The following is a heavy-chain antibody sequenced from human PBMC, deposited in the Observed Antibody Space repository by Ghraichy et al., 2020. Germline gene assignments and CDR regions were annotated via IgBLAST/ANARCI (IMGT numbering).Heavy chain of an antibody. J-gene: IGHJ4*02. V-gene: IGHV1-69*04. Sequence: SVKVSCKASGGTFSSYAISWVRQAPGQGLEWMGRIIPILGIANYAQKFQGRVTITADKSTSTAYMELSSLRSEDTAVYYCARTGYSYGYWLSDWGQGTLVTVSS. CDR3: ARTGYSYGYWLSD. CDR2: IIPILGIA. CDR1: GGTFSSYA. D-gene: IGHD5-18*01.